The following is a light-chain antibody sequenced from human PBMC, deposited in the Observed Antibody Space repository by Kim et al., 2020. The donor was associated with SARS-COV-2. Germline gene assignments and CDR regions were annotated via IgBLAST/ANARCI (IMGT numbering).Light chain of an antibody. V-gene: IGLV3-21*04. CDR1: NIGGKN. CDR3: QLWDRSSGNWV. Sequence: PVKTARITSGGDNIGGKNVHWYQQKPGQAPVLVIFFDSDRPSGIPDRFSGSNSGNTATLTISRVEAGDEADYFCQLWDRSSGNWVFGGGTKLTVL. CDR2: FDS. J-gene: IGLJ3*02.